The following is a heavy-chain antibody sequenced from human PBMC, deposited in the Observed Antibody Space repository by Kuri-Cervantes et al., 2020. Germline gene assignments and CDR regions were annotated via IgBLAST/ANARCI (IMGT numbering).Heavy chain of an antibody. CDR3: ARATTVTTGYYMDV. CDR2: ISAYNGNT. D-gene: IGHD4-11*01. V-gene: IGHV1-18*01. J-gene: IGHJ6*03. Sequence: ASVKVSCKASGYAFTSYGISWVRQAPGQGLEWMGWISAYNGNTNYAQKLQGRVTMTTDTSTSTAYMELSRLRSDGTAVYYCARATTVTTGYYMDVWGKGTTVTVSS. CDR1: GYAFTSYG.